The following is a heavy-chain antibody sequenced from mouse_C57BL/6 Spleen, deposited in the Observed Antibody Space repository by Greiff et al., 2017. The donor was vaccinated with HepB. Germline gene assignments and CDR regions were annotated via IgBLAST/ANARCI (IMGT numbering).Heavy chain of an antibody. V-gene: IGHV2-2*01. J-gene: IGHJ4*01. CDR2: IWSGGST. Sequence: QVQLQQSGPGLVQPSQSLSITCTVSGFSLTSYGVHWVRQSPGKGLEWLGVIWSGGSTDYNAAFISRLSISKDNSKSQVFFKMNSLQADDTAIYYCARAPSITTVVATRAMDYWGQGTSVTVSS. CDR1: GFSLTSYG. D-gene: IGHD1-1*01. CDR3: ARAPSITTVVATRAMDY.